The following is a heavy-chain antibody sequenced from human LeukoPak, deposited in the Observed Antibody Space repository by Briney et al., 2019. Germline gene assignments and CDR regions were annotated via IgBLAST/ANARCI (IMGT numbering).Heavy chain of an antibody. V-gene: IGHV3-48*04. Sequence: GGSLRLSCAASGFTFSSYSMNWVGQAPGKGLEWVSYISSSSSTIYYADSVKGRFTISRDNAKNSLYLQMNSLRAEDTAVYYCARLGTIFGVTSLENYYYYMDVWGKGTTVTVSS. CDR2: ISSSSSTI. D-gene: IGHD3-3*01. CDR3: ARLGTIFGVTSLENYYYYMDV. J-gene: IGHJ6*03. CDR1: GFTFSSYS.